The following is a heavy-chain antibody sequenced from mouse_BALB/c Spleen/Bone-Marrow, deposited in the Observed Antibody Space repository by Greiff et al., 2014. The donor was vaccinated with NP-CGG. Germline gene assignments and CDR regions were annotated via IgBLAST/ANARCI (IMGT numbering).Heavy chain of an antibody. Sequence: EVKLMESGGDLVKPGGSLKLSCAASGFTFSRYGMSWVRQTPDKRLEWVANISSGGSYTYYPDSVKGRFTISRDNAKNTLYLHTSSLKSEDTAMYYCARQYGNLGVMDYWGQGTSVTVSS. D-gene: IGHD2-1*01. J-gene: IGHJ4*01. CDR3: ARQYGNLGVMDY. V-gene: IGHV5-6*01. CDR1: GFTFSRYG. CDR2: ISSGGSYT.